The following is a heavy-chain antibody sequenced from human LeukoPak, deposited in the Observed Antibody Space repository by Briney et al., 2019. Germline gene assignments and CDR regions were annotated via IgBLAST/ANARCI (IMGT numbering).Heavy chain of an antibody. CDR3: ARDDYGGSPYYYYYMDV. D-gene: IGHD4-23*01. CDR2: IYTSGST. J-gene: IGHJ6*03. CDR1: GGSISSYY. Sequence: SXXLXLTCTVXGGSISSYYWSWIRQPAGEGLEWIGRIYTSGSTNYHPSLKGRVTMSVDTSKNQFSLKLSSVTAADTAVYYCARDDYGGSPYYYYYMDVWGKGTTVTVSS. V-gene: IGHV4-4*07.